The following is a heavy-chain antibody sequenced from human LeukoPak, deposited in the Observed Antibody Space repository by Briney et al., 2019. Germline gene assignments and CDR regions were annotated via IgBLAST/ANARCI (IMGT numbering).Heavy chain of an antibody. Sequence: ASVKVSCKASGYSFTSYYMHWVRQATGQGLEWMGWMNPNSGNTGYAQKFQGRVTMTRNTSISTAYMELSSLRSEDTAVYYCARSLVGMDVWGQGTTVTVSS. V-gene: IGHV1-8*02. CDR1: GYSFTSYY. CDR3: ARSLVGMDV. J-gene: IGHJ6*02. D-gene: IGHD2-8*02. CDR2: MNPNSGNT.